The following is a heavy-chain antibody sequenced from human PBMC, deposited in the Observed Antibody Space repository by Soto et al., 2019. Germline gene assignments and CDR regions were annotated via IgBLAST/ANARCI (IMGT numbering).Heavy chain of an antibody. V-gene: IGHV4-4*07. CDR1: GGSINGYY. D-gene: IGHD1-26*01. J-gene: IGHJ4*02. CDR2: IYTSGTT. Sequence: QVQLQESGPGLVKPSETLSLTCTVSGGSINGYYWTWLRQPAGKGLEWIGRIYTSGTTSYNPSLKSRVTMSLDTSKNQFSLRLTSVTAADTAVYYCARDSVGISAPGAYWGRGTLVTVSS. CDR3: ARDSVGISAPGAY.